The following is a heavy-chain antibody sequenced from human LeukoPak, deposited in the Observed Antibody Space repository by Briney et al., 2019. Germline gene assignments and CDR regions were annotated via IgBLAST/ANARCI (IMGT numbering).Heavy chain of an antibody. D-gene: IGHD1-26*01. CDR2: IYYSGST. CDR1: GDSLSSRSYY. V-gene: IGHV4-39*07. Sequence: SETLSLTCTVSGDSLSSRSYYWGWIRQPPGKGLEWIGTIYYSGSTYYNPSLKSRVTLSVDTSKNQFSLKLSSVTAADTAVYYCALVGATTRFDYWGQGTLVTVSS. CDR3: ALVGATTRFDY. J-gene: IGHJ4*02.